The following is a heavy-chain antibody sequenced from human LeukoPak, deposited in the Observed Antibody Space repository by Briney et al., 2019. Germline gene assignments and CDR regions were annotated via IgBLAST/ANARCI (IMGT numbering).Heavy chain of an antibody. CDR2: ISSSSSYI. Sequence: GGSLRRSCAASGFTFSDYYMSWIRQAPGKGLESVSSISSSSSYIYYADSVKGRFTISRDNAKNSLYLQMNSLRAEDTAVYYSARKLWFGEPGDYWGQGTLVTVSS. CDR3: ARKLWFGEPGDY. J-gene: IGHJ4*02. D-gene: IGHD3-10*01. V-gene: IGHV3-11*06. CDR1: GFTFSDYY.